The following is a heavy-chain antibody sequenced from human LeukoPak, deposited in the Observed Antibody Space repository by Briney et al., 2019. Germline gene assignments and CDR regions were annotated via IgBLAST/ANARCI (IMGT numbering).Heavy chain of an antibody. V-gene: IGHV3-74*01. CDR2: INSDGSTT. CDR1: GFTFSTFA. J-gene: IGHJ4*02. D-gene: IGHD6-19*01. CDR3: ARSRWLDAFDY. Sequence: GGSLRLSCAASGFTFSTFAMIWVRQPPGKGLVWVSRINSDGSTTNYADSVKGRFTISRDNAKNTLYLQMNSLRADDTAAYYCARSRWLDAFDYWGQGTLVTVSS.